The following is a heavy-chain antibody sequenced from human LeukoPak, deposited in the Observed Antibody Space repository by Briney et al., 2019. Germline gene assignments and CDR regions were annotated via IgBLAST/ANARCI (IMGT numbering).Heavy chain of an antibody. CDR2: ISGSGGNT. V-gene: IGHV3-23*01. CDR1: GFTFTNYP. CDR3: ARERITTTAFDY. Sequence: LPGGSLRLSCAASGFTFTNYPMNWVRQAPGKGPEWVSDISGSGGNTHYADPVKGRFTISRDNSKNTLYLQMDSLRAEDTAIYYCARERITTTAFDYWGQGTLVTVSS. J-gene: IGHJ4*02. D-gene: IGHD4-17*01.